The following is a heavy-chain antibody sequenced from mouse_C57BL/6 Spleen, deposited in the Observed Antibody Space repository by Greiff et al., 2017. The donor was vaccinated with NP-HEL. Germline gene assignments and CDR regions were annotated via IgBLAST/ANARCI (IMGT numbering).Heavy chain of an antibody. D-gene: IGHD1-1*01. Sequence: VQLKQSGPELVKPGASVKISCKASGYSFTGYYMHWVKQSHGNILDWIGYIYPYNGVSSYNQKFKGKATLTVDKSSSTAYMELSSLTSEDSAVYYCARSATVVDWYFDVWGTGTTVTVSS. J-gene: IGHJ1*03. CDR1: GYSFTGYY. CDR3: ARSATVVDWYFDV. CDR2: IYPYNGVS. V-gene: IGHV1-31*01.